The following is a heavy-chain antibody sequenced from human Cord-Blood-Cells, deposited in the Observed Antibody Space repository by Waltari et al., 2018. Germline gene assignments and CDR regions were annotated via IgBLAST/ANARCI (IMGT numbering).Heavy chain of an antibody. CDR1: GGTFSSYS. J-gene: IGHJ4*02. Sequence: QVQLVQSGTAVKKPGSSFMVSCKASGGTFSSYSLTSVRQAPGQGLECMGGIIPIFGTANYAQKFQGRVTITADESTSTAYMELSSLRSEDTAVYYCARGPTRNYFDYWGQGTLVTVSS. CDR3: ARGPTRNYFDY. V-gene: IGHV1-69*01. CDR2: IIPIFGTA.